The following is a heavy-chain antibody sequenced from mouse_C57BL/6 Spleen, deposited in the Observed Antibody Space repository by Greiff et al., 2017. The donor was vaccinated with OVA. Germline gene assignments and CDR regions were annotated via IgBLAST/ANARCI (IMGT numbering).Heavy chain of an antibody. J-gene: IGHJ4*01. CDR3: ARRKGYAMDY. Sequence: QVQLQQPGAELVKPGASVKLSCKASGYTFTSCWMQWVKQRPGQGLEWIGEIDPSDSYTNYNQKFKGKATLTVDTSSSTAYMQLSSLTSEDSAVYYCARRKGYAMDYWGQGTSVTVSS. CDR1: GYTFTSCW. CDR2: IDPSDSYT. V-gene: IGHV1-50*01.